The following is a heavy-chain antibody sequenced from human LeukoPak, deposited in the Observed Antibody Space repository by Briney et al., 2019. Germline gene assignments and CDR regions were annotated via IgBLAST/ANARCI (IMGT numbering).Heavy chain of an antibody. Sequence: SETLSLTCTVSGGSISTYYWSWIRQPPGKGLEWIGYIYYSGSTNYNPSLKSRVTISVDTSKNQFSLKLSSVTAADTAVYYCARDDSSGPAGYNWFDPWGQGTLVTVSS. CDR1: GGSISTYY. V-gene: IGHV4-59*01. J-gene: IGHJ5*02. D-gene: IGHD3-22*01. CDR2: IYYSGST. CDR3: ARDDSSGPAGYNWFDP.